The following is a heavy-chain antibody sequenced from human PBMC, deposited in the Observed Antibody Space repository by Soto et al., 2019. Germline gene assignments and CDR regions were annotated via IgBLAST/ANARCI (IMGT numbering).Heavy chain of an antibody. CDR1: GYTFTSYY. V-gene: IGHV1-46*01. Sequence: ASVKVSCKASGYTFTSYYMHWVRQAPGQGLEWMGIINPSGGSTSYAQKFQGRVTMTRDTSTSPVYMELSSLRSEDTAVYYCARAPGVLWFGESASYYYYGMDVWGQGTTVTVSS. D-gene: IGHD3-10*01. CDR3: ARAPGVLWFGESASYYYYGMDV. J-gene: IGHJ6*02. CDR2: INPSGGST.